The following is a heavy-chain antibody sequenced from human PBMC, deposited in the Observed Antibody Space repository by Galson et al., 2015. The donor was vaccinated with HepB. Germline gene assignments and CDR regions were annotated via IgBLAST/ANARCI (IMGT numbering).Heavy chain of an antibody. Sequence: SLRLSCAASGFTFSSYSMNWVRQAPGKGLEWVSSISSSSSYIYYADSVKGRFTISRDNAKNSLYLQMNSLRAEDTAVYYCASGLSSGWTPTSDAFDIWGQGTMVTVSS. CDR2: ISSSSSYI. J-gene: IGHJ3*02. V-gene: IGHV3-21*01. CDR1: GFTFSSYS. D-gene: IGHD6-19*01. CDR3: ASGLSSGWTPTSDAFDI.